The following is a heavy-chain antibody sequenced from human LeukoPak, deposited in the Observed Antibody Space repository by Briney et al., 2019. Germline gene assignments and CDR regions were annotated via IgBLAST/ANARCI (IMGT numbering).Heavy chain of an antibody. Sequence: GGSLRLSCAASGFTFSSYEMNWVRQAPGKGLEWVSYISSSGSTIYYADSVKGRFTISRDNAKNSLYLQMNSLRAEDTAVYYCTGSGWRKDYYYYMDVWGKGTTVTISS. CDR1: GFTFSSYE. CDR2: ISSSGSTI. CDR3: TGSGWRKDYYYYMDV. D-gene: IGHD6-19*01. V-gene: IGHV3-48*03. J-gene: IGHJ6*03.